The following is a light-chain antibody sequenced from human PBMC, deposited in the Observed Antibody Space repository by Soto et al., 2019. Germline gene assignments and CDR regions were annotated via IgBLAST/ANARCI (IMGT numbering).Light chain of an antibody. Sequence: DIQMTQSPSSLSASVGDRVTITCRASQRVSNYLNWYQQKPGKAPNLLIYDASSLQGGSPSRFSGSGSGTDFTLTISNLQPEDLATYYCQQSYSSPRTFGQGTKVEIK. CDR3: QQSYSSPRT. CDR2: DAS. CDR1: QRVSNY. J-gene: IGKJ1*01. V-gene: IGKV1-39*01.